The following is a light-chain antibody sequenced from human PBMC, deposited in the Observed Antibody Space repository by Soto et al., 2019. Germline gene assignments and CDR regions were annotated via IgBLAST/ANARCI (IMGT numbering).Light chain of an antibody. Sequence: EIVLTQSPATLSLSPGERATLSCRASQSVSTYLAWYQQKPGQTPRLLIYDASNRATGIPARFSGSGSGTDFTLTISNLEPEDFAVYYCHQRFNWPQTFGQGTRLEIK. CDR2: DAS. CDR1: QSVSTY. J-gene: IGKJ5*01. V-gene: IGKV3-11*01. CDR3: HQRFNWPQT.